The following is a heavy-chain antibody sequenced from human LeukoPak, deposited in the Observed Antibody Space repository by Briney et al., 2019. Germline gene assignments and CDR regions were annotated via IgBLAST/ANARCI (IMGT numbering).Heavy chain of an antibody. J-gene: IGHJ6*02. CDR1: GFTFSSYA. V-gene: IGHV3-30-3*01. CDR2: ISYNGSNK. Sequence: GRSLRLSCAASGFTFSSYAMHWVRQAPGKGLEWVAVISYNGSNKYYADSVKGRFTISRDNSKNTLYLQMNSLRAEDTAVYYCARGLHGMDVWGQGTTVTVSS. CDR3: ARGLHGMDV.